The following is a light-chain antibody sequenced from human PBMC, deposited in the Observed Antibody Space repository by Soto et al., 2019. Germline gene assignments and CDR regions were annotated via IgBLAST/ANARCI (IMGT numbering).Light chain of an antibody. Sequence: EIVLTQSPVTLSLSPGERATLSCRASQSINNYLAWYQQKPGQPPRLIIYDASNRATAIPVRFSSSGSGTDFTLTLSSLEPEDSAVYYCQYRGIWPPGATFGGGTKVEIK. J-gene: IGKJ4*01. CDR3: QYRGIWPPGAT. V-gene: IGKV3-11*01. CDR1: QSINNY. CDR2: DAS.